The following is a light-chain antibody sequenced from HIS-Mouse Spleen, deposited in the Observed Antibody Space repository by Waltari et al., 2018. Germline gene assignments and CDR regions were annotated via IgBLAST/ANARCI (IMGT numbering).Light chain of an antibody. V-gene: IGLV1-47*01. Sequence: QSVLTQPPSASGTPGQRVTISCSGSSSTIGRTYVYWYQQLPGTAPKLLIYRNNQRPSGVPDRFSGSKSGTSASLAISGLRSEDEADYYCAAWDDSLSGPVLGGGTKLTVL. CDR2: RNN. J-gene: IGLJ3*02. CDR1: SSTIGRTY. CDR3: AAWDDSLSGPV.